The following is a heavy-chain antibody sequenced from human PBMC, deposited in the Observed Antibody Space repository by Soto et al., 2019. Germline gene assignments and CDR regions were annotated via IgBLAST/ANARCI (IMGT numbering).Heavy chain of an antibody. CDR1: GYG. CDR3: ARDTYDTTGYPLDY. CDR2: ISTFHGNT. Sequence: ASVKVSCKASGYGISWVRQAPGQGLEWTGWISTFHGNTNYAQKFQGSVTMTTDTSTSTACMELRSLKSDDTAIYYCARDTYDTTGYPLDYWGQGPLLTVSS. V-gene: IGHV1-18*01. D-gene: IGHD3-22*01. J-gene: IGHJ4*02.